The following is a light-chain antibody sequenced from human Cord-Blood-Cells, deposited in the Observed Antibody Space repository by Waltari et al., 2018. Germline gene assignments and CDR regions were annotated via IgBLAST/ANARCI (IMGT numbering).Light chain of an antibody. CDR2: DAS. V-gene: IGKV3-11*01. Sequence: EIVLTQSPATLSLSPGDRATLSCRASQSVSSCLAWYQQKPGQAPRLLIYDASNRATGIPARFSGSGSGTDFTLTISSLEPEDFAVYYCQQRSNWPPLTFGGGTKVEIK. CDR3: QQRSNWPPLT. CDR1: QSVSSC. J-gene: IGKJ4*01.